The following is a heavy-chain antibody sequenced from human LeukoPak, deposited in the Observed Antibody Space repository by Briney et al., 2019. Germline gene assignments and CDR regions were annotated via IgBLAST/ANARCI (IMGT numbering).Heavy chain of an antibody. Sequence: SETLSLTCAVYGGSFSGYYWSWIRQPPGKGLEWIGEVNHSGSTNYNPSLKSRVTISVDTSKNQFSLKLSSMTAADTAVYYCARDPGYSSGWLYAFDIWGQGTMVTVSS. CDR3: ARDPGYSSGWLYAFDI. D-gene: IGHD6-19*01. CDR2: VNHSGST. CDR1: GGSFSGYY. J-gene: IGHJ3*02. V-gene: IGHV4-34*01.